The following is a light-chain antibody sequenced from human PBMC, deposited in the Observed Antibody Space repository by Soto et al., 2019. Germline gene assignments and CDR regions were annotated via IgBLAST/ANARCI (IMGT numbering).Light chain of an antibody. CDR3: QQSNNTPLT. CDR1: QDISTY. CDR2: AAS. J-gene: IGKJ4*01. V-gene: IGKV1-39*01. Sequence: DIQMTQSPSSLSPSVGDRVTITCRAGQDISTYLNWYQQKPGKAPKLLIYAASSLQSGVPSRFSGSGSGTDFTLTISSLQPEDFATYYCQQSNNTPLTFGGGTKVEIK.